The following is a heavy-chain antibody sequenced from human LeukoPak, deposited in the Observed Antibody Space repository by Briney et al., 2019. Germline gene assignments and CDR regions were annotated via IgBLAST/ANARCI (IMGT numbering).Heavy chain of an antibody. CDR2: IRSKAYGGTT. Sequence: GGSLRLSCTASGFTFGDYAMSWFRQAPGKGLEWVGFIRSKAYGGTTEYAASVKGRFTISRDDSKSIAYLQMNSLKTEDTAVYYCTSSGRNWAIDIWGQGTMVTVSS. J-gene: IGHJ3*02. CDR1: GFTFGDYA. V-gene: IGHV3-49*03. D-gene: IGHD2-15*01. CDR3: TSSGRNWAIDI.